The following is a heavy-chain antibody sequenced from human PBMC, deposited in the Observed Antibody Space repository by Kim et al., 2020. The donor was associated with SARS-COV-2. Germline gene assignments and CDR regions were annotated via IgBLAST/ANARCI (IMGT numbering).Heavy chain of an antibody. D-gene: IGHD3-10*01. CDR2: IYYSGST. V-gene: IGHV4-39*07. CDR3: ARARAGGADV. Sequence: SETLSLTCTVSGGSISSSSYYWGWIRQPPGKGLEWIGSIYYSGSTYYNPSLKSRVTISVDTSKNQFSLKLSSVTAADTAVYYCARARAGGADVWGQGTTVTVSS. J-gene: IGHJ6*02. CDR1: GGSISSSSYY.